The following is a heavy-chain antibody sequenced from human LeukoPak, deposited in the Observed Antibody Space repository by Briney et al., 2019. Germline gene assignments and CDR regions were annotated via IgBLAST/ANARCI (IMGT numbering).Heavy chain of an antibody. CDR2: INPNSGGT. CDR3: ARDRNYDILTGYYHVGYFDY. CDR1: GYTFTGYY. J-gene: IGHJ4*02. V-gene: IGHV1-2*02. Sequence: ASVKVSCKASGYTFTGYYMHWVRQAPGQGLEWMGWINPNSGGTNYAQKFQGRVTMTRDTPISTAYMELSRLRSDDTAVYYCARDRNYDILTGYYHVGYFDYWGQGTLVTVSS. D-gene: IGHD3-9*01.